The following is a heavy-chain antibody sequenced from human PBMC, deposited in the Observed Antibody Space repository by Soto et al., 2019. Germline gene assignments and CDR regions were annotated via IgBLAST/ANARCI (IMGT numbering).Heavy chain of an antibody. D-gene: IGHD3-3*01. J-gene: IGHJ4*02. CDR2: IYYSGST. CDR1: GGSISSYY. Sequence: PSETLSLTCTVSGGSISSYYWSWIRQPPGKGLEWIGYIYYSGSTSYNPSLKSRVTISVDTSKNQFSLKLSSVTAADTAVYYCARASGYYNYWGQGTLVTVSS. CDR3: ARASGYYNY. V-gene: IGHV4-59*01.